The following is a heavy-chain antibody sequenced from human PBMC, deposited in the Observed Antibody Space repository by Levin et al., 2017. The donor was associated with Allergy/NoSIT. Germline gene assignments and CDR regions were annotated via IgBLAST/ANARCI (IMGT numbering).Heavy chain of an antibody. CDR2: TSPDGSNK. D-gene: IGHD5-12*01. J-gene: IGHJ3*01. Sequence: GESLKISCGASGFTFRSRTLHWVRQAPGKGLEWVAVTSPDGSNKFYADSVKGRFTISRDDSKNTLFLQMNSLRADDTAVYYCARVGINSGYGFDAFDLWGQGKMVTVSS. CDR3: ARVGINSGYGFDAFDL. V-gene: IGHV3-30-3*01. CDR1: GFTFRSRT.